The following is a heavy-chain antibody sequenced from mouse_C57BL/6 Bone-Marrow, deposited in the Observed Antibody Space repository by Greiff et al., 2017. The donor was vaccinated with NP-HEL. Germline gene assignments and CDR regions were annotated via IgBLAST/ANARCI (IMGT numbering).Heavy chain of an antibody. CDR1: GYSITSGYY. V-gene: IGHV3-6*01. CDR2: ISYDGST. CDR3: ARGIYYYGSSGD. J-gene: IGHJ2*01. D-gene: IGHD1-1*01. Sequence: VQLKQSGPGLVKPSQSLSLTCSVTGYSITSGYYWNWIRQFPGNKLEWMGSISYDGSTNYNPSLKNRISITRDTSKNQFFLKLNSVTTEDTATYYCARGIYYYGSSGDWGQGTTLTVSS.